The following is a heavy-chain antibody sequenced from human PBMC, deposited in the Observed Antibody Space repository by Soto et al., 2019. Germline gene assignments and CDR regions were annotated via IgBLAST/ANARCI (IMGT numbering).Heavy chain of an antibody. J-gene: IGHJ4*02. CDR2: INPHSGGS. D-gene: IGHD3-3*01. V-gene: IGHV1-2*02. CDR1: GYPFTGYY. Sequence: GASVKVSCKASGYPFTGYYLHWVRQAPGQGFEWMGWINPHSGGSHYAQKFQGRVTMTRDTSITTAFIEVTRLSPDDTAVYYCARDPEDFWTGDHLGDDYWGQGTLVTVSS. CDR3: ARDPEDFWTGDHLGDDY.